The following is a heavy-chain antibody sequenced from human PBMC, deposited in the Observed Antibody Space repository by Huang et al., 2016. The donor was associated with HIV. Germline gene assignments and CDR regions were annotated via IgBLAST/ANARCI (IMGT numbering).Heavy chain of an antibody. J-gene: IGHJ4*02. CDR3: ARVESRRYYDSSGYYY. CDR2: IIPIFGTA. V-gene: IGHV1-69*01. D-gene: IGHD3-22*01. Sequence: QVQLVPSGAEVKKPGSSVKVSCKASGGTISSYAISWGRQGPGKGLEWMGEIIPIFGTANYAQKFQGRVTITTDESTSTAYMELSSLRSEDTAVYYCARVESRRYYDSSGYYYWGQGTLVTVSS. CDR1: GGTISSYA.